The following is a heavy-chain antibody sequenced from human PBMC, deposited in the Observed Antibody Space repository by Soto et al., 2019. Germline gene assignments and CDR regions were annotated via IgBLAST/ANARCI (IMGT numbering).Heavy chain of an antibody. J-gene: IGHJ4*02. CDR1: GFTFNNYA. Sequence: GGSLRLSCAASGFTFNNYAMSWVRQAPGKGLEWVSAISGSGGSAYYADSVEGRFTISRDNSKNTLSLQMNSLRAEDTAIYYCAKSHRLTTGTPEYWGQGTLVTVSS. D-gene: IGHD3-10*01. CDR2: ISGSGGSA. CDR3: AKSHRLTTGTPEY. V-gene: IGHV3-23*01.